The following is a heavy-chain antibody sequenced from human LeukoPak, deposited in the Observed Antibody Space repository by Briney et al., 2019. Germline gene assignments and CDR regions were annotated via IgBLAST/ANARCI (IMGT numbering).Heavy chain of an antibody. V-gene: IGHV4-34*01. CDR2: ISHSGST. J-gene: IGHJ4*02. CDR3: VTYYYGSSAPKRNY. CDR1: GGSFSDYF. D-gene: IGHD3-22*01. Sequence: SETLSLTCAVYGGSFSDYFWSWIRQPPGKGLEWTGEISHSGSTTYNPSLRSRVTISGDTSKKQFSLKLSSVTAADTAVNYCVTYYYGSSAPKRNYWGQGILVTVSS.